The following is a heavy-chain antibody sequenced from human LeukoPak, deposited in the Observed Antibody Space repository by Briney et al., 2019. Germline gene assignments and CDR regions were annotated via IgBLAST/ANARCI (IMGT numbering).Heavy chain of an antibody. CDR3: ARGKKTGPLPIHFDY. J-gene: IGHJ4*02. D-gene: IGHD3-9*01. CDR2: TFHSVTT. Sequence: SETLSLTCTVSGASISSDIRSWIRQPPGKRLEWIVYTFHSVTTSQNPSLKSRVTIAVDPSKIHLSLQLTSVTAADTALYYCARGKKTGPLPIHFDYWGQGILVTISS. V-gene: IGHV4-59*01. CDR1: GASISSDI.